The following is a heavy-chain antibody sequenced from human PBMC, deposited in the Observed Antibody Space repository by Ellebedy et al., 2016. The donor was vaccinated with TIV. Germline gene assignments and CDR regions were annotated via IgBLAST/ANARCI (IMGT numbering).Heavy chain of an antibody. CDR1: GFSFRSYW. D-gene: IGHD4-17*01. CDR3: ARRGSYGDYAVQINNWFDP. Sequence: GESLKISCAASGFSFRSYWMSWVRQAPGKGLEWVANIYHGGSQQYYVDSVKGRFTISRDNAKNLLYLQMESLKAEDTAVYYCARRGSYGDYAVQINNWFDPWGRGTLVTVSS. V-gene: IGHV3-7*01. CDR2: IYHGGSQQ. J-gene: IGHJ5*02.